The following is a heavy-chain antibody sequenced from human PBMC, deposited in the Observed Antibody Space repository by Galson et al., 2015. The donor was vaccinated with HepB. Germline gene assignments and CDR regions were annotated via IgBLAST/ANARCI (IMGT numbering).Heavy chain of an antibody. CDR3: ARGFCSSTSCYFDY. J-gene: IGHJ4*02. D-gene: IGHD2-2*01. CDR2: ISSSSSYI. V-gene: IGHV3-21*01. Sequence: SLRLSCAASGFTFSSYGMNWVRQAPGKGLEWVSSISSSSSYIYYADSVKGRFTISRDNAKNSLYLQMNSLRAEDTAVYYCARGFCSSTSCYFDYWGQGTLVTVSS. CDR1: GFTFSSYG.